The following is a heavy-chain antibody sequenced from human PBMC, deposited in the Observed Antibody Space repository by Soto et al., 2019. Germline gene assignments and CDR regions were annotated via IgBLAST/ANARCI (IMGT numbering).Heavy chain of an antibody. J-gene: IGHJ4*02. CDR3: ATSLLLWFGEPTYYFDY. Sequence: ASVKVSCKVSGYTLTELSMHWVRQAPGKGLEWMGGFDPEDGETIYAQKFQGRVTMTEDTSTDTAYMELSSLRSEDTAVYYCATSLLLWFGEPTYYFDYWGQGTLVTVSS. CDR2: FDPEDGET. V-gene: IGHV1-24*01. CDR1: GYTLTELS. D-gene: IGHD3-10*01.